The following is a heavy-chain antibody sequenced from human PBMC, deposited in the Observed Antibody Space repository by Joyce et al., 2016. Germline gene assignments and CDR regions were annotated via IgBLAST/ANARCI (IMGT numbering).Heavy chain of an antibody. D-gene: IGHD1-14*01. J-gene: IGHJ4*02. Sequence: EVQLVESGGGLIQPGGSLRLSCAASGFTVSNNYLTWVRQAPGKGREGVSFIYGGCDTYYAGSVKGRVTIARDKNTLYLQMNSLRVEDTAVYYCARVTGFHWGQGTLVTVSS. CDR1: GFTVSNNY. CDR3: ARVTGFH. CDR2: IYGGCDT. V-gene: IGHV3-53*01.